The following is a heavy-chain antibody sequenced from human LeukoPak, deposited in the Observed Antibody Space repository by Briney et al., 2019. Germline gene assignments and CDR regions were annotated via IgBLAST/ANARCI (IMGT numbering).Heavy chain of an antibody. V-gene: IGHV6-1*01. CDR2: TYYRSKWYN. D-gene: IGHD3-10*01. CDR1: GDSVSSNSAD. Sequence: SQTLSLTCAISGDSVSSNSADWSWIRQSPSRGLEWLGRTYYRSKWYNDYAVPVKSRITINPDTSKNQFSLQLNSVTPEDTAVYYCARDFDGSGSRGFDPWGQGTLVTVSS. CDR3: ARDFDGSGSRGFDP. J-gene: IGHJ5*02.